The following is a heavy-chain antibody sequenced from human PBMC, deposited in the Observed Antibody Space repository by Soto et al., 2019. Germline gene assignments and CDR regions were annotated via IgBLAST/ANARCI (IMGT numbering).Heavy chain of an antibody. CDR3: ARGSGFGELLPSRLFDY. Sequence: SETLSLTCTVSGGSISSYYWSWIRQPPGKGLEWIGYIYYSGSTNYNPSLESRVTISVDTSKNQFSLKLSSVTAADAAVYYCARGSGFGELLPSRLFDYWGQGTLVTVSS. V-gene: IGHV4-59*01. CDR2: IYYSGST. D-gene: IGHD3-10*01. J-gene: IGHJ4*02. CDR1: GGSISSYY.